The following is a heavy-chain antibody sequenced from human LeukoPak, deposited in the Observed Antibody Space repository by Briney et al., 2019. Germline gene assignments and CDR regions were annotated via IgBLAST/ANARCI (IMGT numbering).Heavy chain of an antibody. CDR3: ARGIRIDGGNWFDP. D-gene: IGHD2-15*01. CDR2: IYTSGIT. J-gene: IGHJ5*02. V-gene: IGHV4-61*02. CDR1: GGSISSSGYS. Sequence: PSETLSLTCAVSGGSISSSGYSWSWIRQPPGKGLEWIGRIYTSGITNYNPSLKSRVTISVDTSKNQFSLKLSSVTAADTAVYYCARGIRIDGGNWFDPWGQGTLVTVSS.